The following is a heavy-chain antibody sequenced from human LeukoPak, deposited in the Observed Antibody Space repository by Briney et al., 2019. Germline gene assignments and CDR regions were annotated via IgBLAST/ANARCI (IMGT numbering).Heavy chain of an antibody. D-gene: IGHD6-13*01. Sequence: ASVKVSCKASGYTFTSYYMHWVRQAPGQGLEWKGIINPSGGSTSYAQKFQGRVTMTRDMSTSTVYMELSSLRSEDTAVYYCARDKGIAAAGSYDAFDIWGQGTMVTVS. J-gene: IGHJ3*02. CDR3: ARDKGIAAAGSYDAFDI. CDR1: GYTFTSYY. V-gene: IGHV1-46*01. CDR2: INPSGGST.